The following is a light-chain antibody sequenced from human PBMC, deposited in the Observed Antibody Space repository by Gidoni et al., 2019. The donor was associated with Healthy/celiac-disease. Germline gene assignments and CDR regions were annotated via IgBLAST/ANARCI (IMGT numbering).Light chain of an antibody. CDR2: GAS. CDR3: QQYGSSPSIT. J-gene: IGKJ5*01. Sequence: IVLTLSPGTLSLSPGERATLSCRASQRVSSGYLAWYQRKPGQAPRLLIYGASSRATGIPDRFSGSGSGTDFTLTISRLEPEDFAVYYCQQYGSSPSITFXXXTRLEIK. CDR1: QRVSSGY. V-gene: IGKV3-20*01.